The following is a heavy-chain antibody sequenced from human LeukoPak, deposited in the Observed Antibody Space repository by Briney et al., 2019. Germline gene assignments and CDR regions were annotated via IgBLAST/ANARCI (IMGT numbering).Heavy chain of an antibody. V-gene: IGHV1-69*04. D-gene: IGHD3-22*01. CDR3: ARAHTRIVVITGHDDAFDI. J-gene: IGHJ3*02. CDR2: IIPILGIA. Sequence: SVKVSCKASGYTFTSYAISWVRQAPGQGLEWMGRIIPILGIANYAQKFQGRVTITADKSTSTAYMELSSLRSEDTAVYYCARAHTRIVVITGHDDAFDIWGQGTMVTVSS. CDR1: GYTFTSYA.